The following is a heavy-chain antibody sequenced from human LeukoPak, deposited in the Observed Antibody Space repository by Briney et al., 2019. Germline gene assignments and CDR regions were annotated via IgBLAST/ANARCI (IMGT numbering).Heavy chain of an antibody. D-gene: IGHD2-2*01. CDR3: ARESLPIVVVPAAIGY. V-gene: IGHV3-21*01. CDR2: ISSSSSDI. CDR1: GFTFSSYS. J-gene: IGHJ4*02. Sequence: GGSLGLSCAASGFTFSSYSMNWVRQAPGKGLEWVSSISSSSSDIYYADSVKGRFTISRDNAKNSLYLQMNSLRAEDTAVYYCARESLPIVVVPAAIGYWGQGTLVTVSS.